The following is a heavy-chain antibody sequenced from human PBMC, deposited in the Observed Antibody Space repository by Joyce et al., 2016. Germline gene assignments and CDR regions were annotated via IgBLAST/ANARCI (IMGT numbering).Heavy chain of an antibody. CDR3: TRDAQWALTDY. CDR2: IQPDGGEK. V-gene: IGHV3-7*01. CDR1: GFNFGSYW. J-gene: IGHJ4*02. D-gene: IGHD1-26*01. Sequence: EVHLVESGGALVQPGGSLRLSCAASGFNFGSYWMRWVRQAPGKGLQWVANIQPDGGEKHYVDSVEGRFTISRDNARNSLYLQMSSLRVEDSAVYYCTRDAQWALTDYWGQGTLVTVSS.